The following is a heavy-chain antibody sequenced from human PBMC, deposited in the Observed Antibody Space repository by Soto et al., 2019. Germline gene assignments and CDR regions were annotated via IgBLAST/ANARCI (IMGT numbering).Heavy chain of an antibody. CDR3: ARDRVRFLEWLPALGMDV. Sequence: PSETLSLTCTVSGGSISSGDYYWSWIRQPPGKGLEWIGYIYYSGSTYYNPSLKSRVTISVDTSKNQFSLKLSSVTAADTAVYYCARDRVRFLEWLPALGMDVWGQGTTVTVSS. CDR1: GGSISSGDYY. D-gene: IGHD3-3*01. CDR2: IYYSGST. J-gene: IGHJ6*02. V-gene: IGHV4-30-4*01.